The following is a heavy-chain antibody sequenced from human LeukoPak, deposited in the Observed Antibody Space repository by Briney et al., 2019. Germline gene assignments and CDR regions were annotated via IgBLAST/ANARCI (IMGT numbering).Heavy chain of an antibody. Sequence: SETLSLTCAVYGGSFSGYYWSWIRQPPGKGLEWIGEINHSGSTNYNPSLKSRDTISVDTSKNQFSLKLSSVTAADTAVYYCARGRLLSVYSYGYVFDYWGQGTLVTVSS. D-gene: IGHD5-18*01. CDR2: INHSGST. V-gene: IGHV4-34*01. J-gene: IGHJ4*02. CDR3: ARGRLLSVYSYGYVFDY. CDR1: GGSFSGYY.